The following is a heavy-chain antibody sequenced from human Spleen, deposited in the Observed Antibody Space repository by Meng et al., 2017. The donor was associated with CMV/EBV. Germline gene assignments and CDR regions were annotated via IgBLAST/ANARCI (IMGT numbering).Heavy chain of an antibody. CDR3: SGREWLFGLNNVFDI. V-gene: IGHV3-49*04. CDR2: IRSKASGSTT. D-gene: IGHD3-3*01. Sequence: GGSLRLSCTVSGFTFGEFALNWVRQAPGKGLEWVGLIRSKASGSTTDYAASVKGRFTISRDDSKNIAYLQMNSLKTEDTAVYYCSGREWLFGLNNVFDIWGRGTMVTVSS. J-gene: IGHJ3*02. CDR1: GFTFGEFA.